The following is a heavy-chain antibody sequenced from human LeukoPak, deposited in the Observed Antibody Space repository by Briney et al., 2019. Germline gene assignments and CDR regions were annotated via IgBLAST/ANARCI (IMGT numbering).Heavy chain of an antibody. CDR2: INWNGGRT. CDR1: GFTFGDYG. V-gene: IGHV3-20*04. J-gene: IGHJ6*03. Sequence: GGSLRLSCAASGFTFGDYGMSWVRQAPGKGLEWVSGINWNGGRTGYADSVKGRFTISRDNAKNSLYLQMNSLRAEDTALYYCARESATSYYYYYMDVWAKGPRSPSP. D-gene: IGHD5-12*01. CDR3: ARESATSYYYYYMDV.